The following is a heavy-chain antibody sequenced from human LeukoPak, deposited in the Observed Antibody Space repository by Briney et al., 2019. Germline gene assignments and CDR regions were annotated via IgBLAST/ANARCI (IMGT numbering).Heavy chain of an antibody. J-gene: IGHJ3*02. CDR1: GFTVSSNY. CDR3: ASGSRYYDIPNAFDI. Sequence: PGGSLRLSCAASGFTVSSNYMSWVRQAPGKGLEWVSVIYSGGSTYYADSVKGRFTISRDNSKNTLYLQMSSLRAEDTAVYYCASGSRYYDIPNAFDIWGQGTMVTVSS. V-gene: IGHV3-53*01. D-gene: IGHD3-22*01. CDR2: IYSGGST.